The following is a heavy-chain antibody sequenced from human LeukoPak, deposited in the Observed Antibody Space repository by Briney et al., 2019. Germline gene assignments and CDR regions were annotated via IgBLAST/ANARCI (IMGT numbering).Heavy chain of an antibody. CDR1: GYSISSGYY. J-gene: IGHJ4*02. V-gene: IGHV4-38-2*01. CDR2: IYHSATT. Sequence: SETLSLTCAVSGYSISSGYYWGWIRQPPGKGLEWIGIIYHSATTSYTPSLKSPVTISVDTSKNHFSLKLRSVTAADTAVYYCARHRTSSNYFDYWGQGTLVTVSS. CDR3: ARHRTSSNYFDY. D-gene: IGHD1-1*01.